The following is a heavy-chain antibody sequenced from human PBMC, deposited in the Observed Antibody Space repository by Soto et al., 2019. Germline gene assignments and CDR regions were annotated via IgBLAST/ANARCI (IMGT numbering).Heavy chain of an antibody. V-gene: IGHV4-39*01. CDR3: ASPKIAFYNWFDP. Sequence: SEPLSLTCTVSGGSISSSSYYWGWIRQPPGKGLEWIGSIYYSGSTYYNPSLKSRVTISVDTSKNQFSLKLSSVTAADTAVYYCASPKIAFYNWFDPWGQGTLVTDS. J-gene: IGHJ5*02. CDR1: GGSISSSSYY. CDR2: IYYSGST. D-gene: IGHD3-3*02.